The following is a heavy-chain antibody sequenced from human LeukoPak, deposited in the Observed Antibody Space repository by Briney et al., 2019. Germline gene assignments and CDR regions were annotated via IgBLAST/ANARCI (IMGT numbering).Heavy chain of an antibody. CDR3: ARDDYGGNSGLFDY. V-gene: IGHV1-18*01. CDR2: ISGYNGNT. Sequence: ASVKVSCKASGYTFTNYAMNWVRQAPGQGLEWVGWISGYNGNTKYPQKFQGRVTITTETSTSTAYMELRSLRCDDTAVYYCARDDYGGNSGLFDYWGHGTLVTVSS. J-gene: IGHJ4*01. D-gene: IGHD4-23*01. CDR1: GYTFTNYA.